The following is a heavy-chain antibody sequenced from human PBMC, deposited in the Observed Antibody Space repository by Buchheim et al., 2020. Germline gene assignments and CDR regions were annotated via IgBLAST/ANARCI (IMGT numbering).Heavy chain of an antibody. D-gene: IGHD6-6*01. J-gene: IGHJ6*02. CDR3: ARDSRYPGEYSSSSGVYYYGMDV. CDR2: INSDGSST. Sequence: EVQLVESGGGLVQPGGSLRLSCAASGFTFSSYWMHWVRQAPGKGLVWVSRINSDGSSTSYADSVKGRFTISRDNAKNTLYLQMNSLRAEDTAVYYCARDSRYPGEYSSSSGVYYYGMDVWGQGTT. V-gene: IGHV3-74*01. CDR1: GFTFSSYW.